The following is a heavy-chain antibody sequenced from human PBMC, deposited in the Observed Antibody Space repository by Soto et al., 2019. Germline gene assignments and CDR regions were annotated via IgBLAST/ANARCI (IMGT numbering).Heavy chain of an antibody. D-gene: IGHD3-10*01. CDR2: ISYDGSNK. J-gene: IGHJ4*02. Sequence: GGSLRLSCAASGFTFSSYGMHWVRQAPGKWLEWVAVISYDGSNKYYADSVKGRFTISRDNSKNTLYLQMNSLRAEDTAVYYCAKSGFGELLPYAPDYWGQGTLVTVSS. V-gene: IGHV3-30*18. CDR3: AKSGFGELLPYAPDY. CDR1: GFTFSSYG.